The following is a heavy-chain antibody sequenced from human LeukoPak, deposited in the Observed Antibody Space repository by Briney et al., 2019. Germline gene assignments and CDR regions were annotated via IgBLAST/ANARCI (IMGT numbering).Heavy chain of an antibody. V-gene: IGHV1-8*01. CDR3: ARDSMVRGVIFREYNWFDP. D-gene: IGHD3-10*01. CDR2: MNPNSGNT. Sequence: GASVKVSCKAPGYTFTSYDINWVRQATGQGLEWMGWMNPNSGNTGYAQKFQGRVTMTRNTSISTAYMELSSLRSEDTAVYYCARDSMVRGVIFREYNWFDPWGQGTLVTVSS. J-gene: IGHJ5*02. CDR1: GYTFTSYD.